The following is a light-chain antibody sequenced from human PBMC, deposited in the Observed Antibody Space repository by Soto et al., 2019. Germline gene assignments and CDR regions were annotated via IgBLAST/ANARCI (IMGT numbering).Light chain of an antibody. J-gene: IGLJ3*02. V-gene: IGLV7-46*01. CDR1: TGTVTSGHY. Sequence: QAVVTQEPSLTVSPGGTVTLTCGSSTGTVTSGHYAYWFQRNPGQVPRTLIYDENNRRSWTPARFSGSLVGGTAALTLSGAEPEDEDEYYCLVFNGGPWVFGGGTKLTVL. CDR3: LVFNGGPWV. CDR2: DEN.